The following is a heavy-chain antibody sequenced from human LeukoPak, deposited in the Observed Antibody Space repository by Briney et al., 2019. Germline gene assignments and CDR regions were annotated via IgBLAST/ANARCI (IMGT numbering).Heavy chain of an antibody. CDR2: IYSGGST. D-gene: IGHD3-22*01. CDR1: GFTVSSNY. J-gene: IGHJ4*02. Sequence: GGSLRLSCAASGFTVSSNYMSWVRQAPGKGLEWVSVIYSGGSTYYADSVKGRFTISRDNSKNTLYLQMNSLRAEDTVVYYCARAGYYDSSGYYYWGQGTLVTVSS. V-gene: IGHV3-53*01. CDR3: ARAGYYDSSGYYY.